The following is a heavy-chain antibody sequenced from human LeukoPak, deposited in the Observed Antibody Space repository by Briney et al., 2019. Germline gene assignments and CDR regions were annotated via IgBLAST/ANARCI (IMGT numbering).Heavy chain of an antibody. V-gene: IGHV3-30-3*01. Sequence: GGSLRLSCAASGFTFSSYAMHWVRQAPGKGLEWVAVISYDGSNKYYADSVKGRFTISRDNSKNTLYLQMNSLRAEDTAVYHCAKDVGSGYTYFDFWGQGTLVTVSS. J-gene: IGHJ4*02. D-gene: IGHD3-22*01. CDR3: AKDVGSGYTYFDF. CDR1: GFTFSSYA. CDR2: ISYDGSNK.